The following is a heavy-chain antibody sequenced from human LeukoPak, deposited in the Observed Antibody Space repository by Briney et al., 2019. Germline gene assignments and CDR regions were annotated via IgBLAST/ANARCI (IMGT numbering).Heavy chain of an antibody. CDR3: ARSVEGYCRGGSCYYYSYYMDV. J-gene: IGHJ6*03. D-gene: IGHD2-15*01. V-gene: IGHV4-59*01. CDR1: GGSISSYY. Sequence: SETLSLTCTVSGGSISSYYWSWIRQPPGKGLEWIGYIYYSGSTNYNPSLKSRVTISVDTSRNQFSLKLSSVTAADTAVYYCARSVEGYCRGGSCYYYSYYMDVWGKGTTVTVSS. CDR2: IYYSGST.